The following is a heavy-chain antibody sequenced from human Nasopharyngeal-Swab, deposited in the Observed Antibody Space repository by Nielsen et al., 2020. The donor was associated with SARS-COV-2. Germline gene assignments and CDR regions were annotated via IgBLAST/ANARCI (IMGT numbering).Heavy chain of an antibody. J-gene: IGHJ4*02. V-gene: IGHV4-30-4*01. CDR1: GGSISRSAHY. Sequence: SEPLSLTCTVSGGSISRSAHYWSWLRQTPGKGLEWLGFIYYKGNTYYNPSVKSRLTMSLDTSKNQFSLSLSSVTAADTAVYYCARGKTTIITQYYLENWGQGTLVTVSS. CDR3: ARGKTTIITQYYLEN. D-gene: IGHD4-11*01. CDR2: IYYKGNT.